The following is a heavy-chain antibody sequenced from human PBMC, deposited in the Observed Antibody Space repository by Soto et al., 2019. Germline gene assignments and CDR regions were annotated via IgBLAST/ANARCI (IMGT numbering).Heavy chain of an antibody. CDR2: IKSKTDGGTT. J-gene: IGHJ6*03. Sequence: GGSLRLSCAASGFTFSNAWMSWVRQAPGKGLEWVGRIKSKTDGGTTDYAAPVKGRFTISRDDSKNTLYLQMNSLKTEDTAVYYCTTRLTRSYCGGDCYSSYYYYYMDVWGKGTTVTVSS. CDR3: TTRLTRSYCGGDCYSSYYYYYMDV. V-gene: IGHV3-15*01. D-gene: IGHD2-21*01. CDR1: GFTFSNAW.